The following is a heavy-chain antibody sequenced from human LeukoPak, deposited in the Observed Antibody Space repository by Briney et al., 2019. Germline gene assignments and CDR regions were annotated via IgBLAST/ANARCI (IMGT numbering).Heavy chain of an antibody. V-gene: IGHV4-61*01. Sequence: PSETLSLTCAVSGYSISSGYYWGWIRQPPGKGLEWIGYIYYSGSTNYNPSLKSRVTISVDTSENQFSLKLSSVTAADTAVYYCAREGEGVDYWGQGTLVTVSS. CDR2: IYYSGST. CDR3: AREGEGVDY. CDR1: GYSISSGYY. J-gene: IGHJ4*02. D-gene: IGHD1-26*01.